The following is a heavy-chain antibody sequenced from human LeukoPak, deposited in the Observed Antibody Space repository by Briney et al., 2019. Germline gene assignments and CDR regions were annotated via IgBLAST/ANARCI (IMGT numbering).Heavy chain of an antibody. V-gene: IGHV4-39*07. CDR3: ARGPQAVAGTGHFDY. Sequence: SETLSLTCTVSGGSISSSSYYWGWIRQPPGKGLEWIGSIYYSGSTYYNPSLKSRVTISVDRSKNQFSLKLSSVTAADTAVYYCARGPQAVAGTGHFDYWGQGTLVTVSS. J-gene: IGHJ4*02. CDR2: IYYSGST. CDR1: GGSISSSSYY. D-gene: IGHD6-19*01.